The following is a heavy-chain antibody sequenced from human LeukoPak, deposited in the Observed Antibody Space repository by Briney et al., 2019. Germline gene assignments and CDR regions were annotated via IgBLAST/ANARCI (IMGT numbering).Heavy chain of an antibody. CDR3: ARHQGSNWISPIDY. CDR2: IYDSGST. D-gene: IGHD1-20*01. J-gene: IGHJ4*02. Sequence: SETLSLTCTVSGGSMSSYYWSWIRQPPGKGLEWIGYIYDSGSTNYNPSLKSQVTISIDASKNQFSLKLSSVTATDTALYYCARHQGSNWISPIDYWGQGTLVTVSS. V-gene: IGHV4-59*08. CDR1: GGSMSSYY.